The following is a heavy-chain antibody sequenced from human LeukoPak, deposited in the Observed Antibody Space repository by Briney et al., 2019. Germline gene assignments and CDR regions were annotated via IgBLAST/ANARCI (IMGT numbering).Heavy chain of an antibody. V-gene: IGHV3-7*01. Sequence: PGGSLSLSCAASGFSISTYWMTWVRQAPGKGLEWVANIKQDGSVKHFGDSVKGRFTISRDNAKNSLYLHMNSLRAEDTAVYYCARDLRSSGSFDIWGRGTMVTVSS. CDR3: ARDLRSSGSFDI. J-gene: IGHJ3*02. CDR2: IKQDGSVK. CDR1: GFSISTYW. D-gene: IGHD3-22*01.